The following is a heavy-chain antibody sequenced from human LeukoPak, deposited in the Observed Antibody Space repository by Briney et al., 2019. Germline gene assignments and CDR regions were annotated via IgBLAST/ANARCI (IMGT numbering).Heavy chain of an antibody. Sequence: GRSLRLSCAASGFTFSSYAMHWVRQAPGKGLEWVAVISYDGSNKYYADSVKGRFTISRDNSKNTLYLQMNSLRAEDTAVYYCAREKMATIPFDYWGQGTLVTVSS. D-gene: IGHD5-24*01. J-gene: IGHJ4*02. V-gene: IGHV3-30-3*01. CDR3: AREKMATIPFDY. CDR1: GFTFSSYA. CDR2: ISYDGSNK.